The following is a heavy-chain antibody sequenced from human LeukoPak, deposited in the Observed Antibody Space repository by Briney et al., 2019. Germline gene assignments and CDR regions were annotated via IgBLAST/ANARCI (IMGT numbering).Heavy chain of an antibody. CDR1: GFTVSSNY. D-gene: IGHD1-26*01. CDR3: ARLHSGRYYGDAFDI. J-gene: IGHJ3*02. V-gene: IGHV3-7*03. Sequence: PGGSLRLSCAASGFTVSSNYMSWVRQAPGKGLEWVANIKQDGSEKYYVDSVKGRFTISRDNAKNSLYLQMNSLRVEDTAVYYCARLHSGRYYGDAFDIWGQGTMVTVSS. CDR2: IKQDGSEK.